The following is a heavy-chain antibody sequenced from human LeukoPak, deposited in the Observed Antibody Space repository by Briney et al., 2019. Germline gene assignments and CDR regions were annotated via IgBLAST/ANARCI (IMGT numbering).Heavy chain of an antibody. J-gene: IGHJ5*02. D-gene: IGHD5-18*01. CDR1: GFTFSSYS. Sequence: GGSLRLSCAASGFTFSSYSMNWVRQAPGKGLEWVSSISSSSSYIYYADSVKGRFTISRDNAKNSLYLQMNSLRAEDTAVYYCARVVTVQSNWFDPWGQGTLVTVSS. CDR3: ARVVTVQSNWFDP. CDR2: ISSSSSYI. V-gene: IGHV3-21*01.